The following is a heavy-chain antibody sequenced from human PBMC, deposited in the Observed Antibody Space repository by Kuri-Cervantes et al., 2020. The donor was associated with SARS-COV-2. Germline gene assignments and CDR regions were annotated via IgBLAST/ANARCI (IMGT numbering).Heavy chain of an antibody. CDR1: GLTVSSNE. CDR2: ISGGST. V-gene: IGHV3-38-3*01. CDR3: AKDGSMKGWLFTDNWFDP. D-gene: IGHD3-22*01. Sequence: GGSLRLSCAASGLTVSSNEMSWVRQAPGKGLEWVSSISGGSTYYADSRKGRFTISRDIAKNSLYLQMNSLRAEDTAVYYCAKDGSMKGWLFTDNWFDPWGQGTLVTVSS. J-gene: IGHJ5*02.